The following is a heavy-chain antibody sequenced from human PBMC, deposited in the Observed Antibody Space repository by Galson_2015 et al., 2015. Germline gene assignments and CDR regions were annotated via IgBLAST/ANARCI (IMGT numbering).Heavy chain of an antibody. Sequence: SLRLSCAASGFTFSSYSMNWVRQAPGKGLEWVSSISRSSSYIYYADSVKGRFTISRDNAKNSLYLQMNSLRAEDTAVYYCARDRRFLEWDYYYYYMDVWGKATTVTVSS. CDR2: ISRSSSYI. CDR1: GFTFSSYS. CDR3: ARDRRFLEWDYYYYYMDV. J-gene: IGHJ6*03. D-gene: IGHD3-3*01. V-gene: IGHV3-21*01.